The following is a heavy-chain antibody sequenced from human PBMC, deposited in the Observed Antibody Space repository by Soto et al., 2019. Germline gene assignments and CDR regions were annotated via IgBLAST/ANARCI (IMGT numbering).Heavy chain of an antibody. V-gene: IGHV6-1*01. Sequence: SQTLSLPCAISGDSVSDKGAAWNGIRQSPSRVLEWLGRTYYRKSKWLYDYAVSVRSRITINPDTSKNQFSLHLTSVTPEDTSVYFCARDPPDFHSAFDSWGQGTLVTVSS. CDR1: GDSVSDKGAA. D-gene: IGHD4-4*01. CDR3: ARDPPDFHSAFDS. CDR2: TYYRKSKWLY. J-gene: IGHJ4*02.